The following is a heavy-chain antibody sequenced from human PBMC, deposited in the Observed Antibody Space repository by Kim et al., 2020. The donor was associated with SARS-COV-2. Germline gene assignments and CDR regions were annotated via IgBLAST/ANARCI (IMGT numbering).Heavy chain of an antibody. CDR1: GDTVSSNIAT. Sequence: QTLSLTCAISGDTVSSNIATWNWIRQSPSRGLEWLGRTYYMSKWYTDYAESVKGRITINPDTSRNQFSLQVNSVTPEDTAVYYCARMVRGLVDYWGQGTLVSVSS. J-gene: IGHJ4*02. CDR3: ARMVRGLVDY. CDR2: TYYMSKWYT. V-gene: IGHV6-1*01. D-gene: IGHD3-10*01.